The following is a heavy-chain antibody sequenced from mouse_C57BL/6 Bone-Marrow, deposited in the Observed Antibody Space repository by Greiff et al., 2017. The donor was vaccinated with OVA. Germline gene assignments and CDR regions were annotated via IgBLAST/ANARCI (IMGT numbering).Heavy chain of an antibody. Sequence: QVQLKQSGPELVKPGASVKLSCKASGYTFTSYDINWVKQRPGQGLEWIGWIYPRDGSTKYNEKFKGKATLTVDTSSSTAYMELHSLTSEDSAVYFCARKIYYYGSKGDYFDYWGKGTTLTVSS. D-gene: IGHD1-1*01. V-gene: IGHV1-85*01. J-gene: IGHJ2*01. CDR3: ARKIYYYGSKGDYFDY. CDR1: GYTFTSYD. CDR2: IYPRDGST.